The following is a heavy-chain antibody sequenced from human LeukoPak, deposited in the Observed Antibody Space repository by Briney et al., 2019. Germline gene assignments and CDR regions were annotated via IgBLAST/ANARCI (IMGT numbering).Heavy chain of an antibody. Sequence: PSETLSLTCTVSGGSINNYYWSWIRQPAGKGLEWIGYIYYSGSTNYNPSLKSRVTISVDTSKNQFSLKLSSVTAADTAVYYCARRDSSGWYEYFQHWGQGTLVTVSS. CDR1: GGSINNYY. D-gene: IGHD6-19*01. CDR2: IYYSGST. V-gene: IGHV4-59*08. CDR3: ARRDSSGWYEYFQH. J-gene: IGHJ1*01.